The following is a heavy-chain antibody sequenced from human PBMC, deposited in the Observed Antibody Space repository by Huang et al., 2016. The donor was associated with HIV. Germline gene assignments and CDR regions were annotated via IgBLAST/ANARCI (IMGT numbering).Heavy chain of an antibody. CDR2: ISWNRENM. D-gene: IGHD3-10*01. J-gene: IGHJ4*02. V-gene: IGHV3-9*03. CDR3: GRSSSVELFWGGLDY. CDR1: GFTFNDHA. Sequence: EVQLVDSGGGLAQPGESMRLSGGACGFTFNDHAMHWVRQVPGKGREWVSGISWNRENMAYADSVKGRFTISRDNAKKSLYLQMNSLRTEDMAFYYCGRSSSVELFWGGLDYWGQGALVTVSS.